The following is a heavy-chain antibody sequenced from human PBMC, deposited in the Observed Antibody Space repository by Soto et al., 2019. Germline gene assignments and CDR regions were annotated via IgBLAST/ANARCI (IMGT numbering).Heavy chain of an antibody. J-gene: IGHJ4*02. CDR3: ARLQYYYTSGSSLYYFDY. CDR2: IYHSGST. Sequence: PSETLSLTCAVSGGSISCSNWWSWFRQPPGKGLEWIGEIYHSGSTTYNPSLKSRVTISVDKSKNQFSLKLVSVTAADTAVYYCARLQYYYTSGSSLYYFDYWGQGALVTVSS. D-gene: IGHD3-10*01. V-gene: IGHV4-4*02. CDR1: GGSISCSNW.